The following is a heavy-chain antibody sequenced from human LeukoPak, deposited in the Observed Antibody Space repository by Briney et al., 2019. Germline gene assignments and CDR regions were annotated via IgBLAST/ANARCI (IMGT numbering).Heavy chain of an antibody. V-gene: IGHV4-59*11. CDR1: GGSINPHY. CDR2: IHYSGST. CDR3: ARGGNINVFTPTVAYDALDL. D-gene: IGHD1-1*01. J-gene: IGHJ3*01. Sequence: SETLSLTCTVSGGSINPHYWSWIRQAPGKGLEWIVYIHYSGSTNYNPSLKSRVSISLDTSKNQFSLKLTSVTAADTAVYYCARGGNINVFTPTVAYDALDLWGQGTTVTVSA.